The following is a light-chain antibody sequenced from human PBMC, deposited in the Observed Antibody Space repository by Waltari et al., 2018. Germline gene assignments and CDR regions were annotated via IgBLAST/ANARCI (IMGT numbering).Light chain of an antibody. V-gene: IGKV3-20*01. Sequence: EIVLTQSPGTLSLSPGERATLSCRASQTVRTTYLAWYQQKPGQAPTLPIYGASSRAAGIPHRFSGRGSGTDFSLTFSSLEPEDFAVYDCQQYDISPLTFGGGTKVEIK. CDR2: GAS. J-gene: IGKJ4*01. CDR1: QTVRTTY. CDR3: QQYDISPLT.